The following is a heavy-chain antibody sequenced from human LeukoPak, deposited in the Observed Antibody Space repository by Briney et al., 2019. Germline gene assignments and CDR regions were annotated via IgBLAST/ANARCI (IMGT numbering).Heavy chain of an antibody. J-gene: IGHJ4*02. CDR3: ARGTPREAAAVDY. V-gene: IGHV1-2*02. D-gene: IGHD6-13*01. CDR1: GYTFTGYY. CDR2: INPNSGGT. Sequence: ASVKVSCKASGYTFTGYYMHWVRQAPGQGLEWMRWINPNSGGTNYAQKFQGKVTMTRDTSISTAYMELSRLRSDDTAVYYCARGTPREAAAVDYWGQGTLVTVSS.